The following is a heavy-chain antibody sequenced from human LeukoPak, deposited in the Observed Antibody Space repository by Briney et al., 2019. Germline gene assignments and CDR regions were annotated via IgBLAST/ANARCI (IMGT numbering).Heavy chain of an antibody. Sequence: SVKVSCKASGGTXSSYAISWVRQAPGQGLEWMGRIIPILGIANYAQKFQGRVTVTADKSTSTAYKELSSLRSEDTAVYYCASSAVAAAGTSWFDPWGQGTLVTVSS. D-gene: IGHD6-13*01. CDR1: GGTXSSYA. CDR2: IIPILGIA. CDR3: ASSAVAAAGTSWFDP. V-gene: IGHV1-69*04. J-gene: IGHJ5*02.